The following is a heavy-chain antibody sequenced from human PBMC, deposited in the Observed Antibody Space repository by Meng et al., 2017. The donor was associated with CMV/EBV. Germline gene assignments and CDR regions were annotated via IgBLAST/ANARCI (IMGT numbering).Heavy chain of an antibody. D-gene: IGHD3-10*01. Sequence: GGSLRLSCAASGFTFSSYGMHWVRQAPGKGLEWVAFIRYDGSNKYYADSVKGRFTISRDNSKNTLYLQMNSLRAEDTAVYYCAKDQWFGEVLYYYYGMDVWGQGTTVTVSS. V-gene: IGHV3-30*02. J-gene: IGHJ6*02. CDR3: AKDQWFGEVLYYYYGMDV. CDR2: IRYDGSNK. CDR1: GFTFSSYG.